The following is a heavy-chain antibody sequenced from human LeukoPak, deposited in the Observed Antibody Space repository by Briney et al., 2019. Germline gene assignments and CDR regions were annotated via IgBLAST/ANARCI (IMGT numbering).Heavy chain of an antibody. D-gene: IGHD1-7*01. J-gene: IGHJ6*03. CDR1: EFTFSSYS. CDR2: ISSDGSTI. CDR3: ARGDNWNSYYYYYMDV. Sequence: GRSLRLSCAASEFTFSSYSMNWVRQAPGKGLEWVSYISSDGSTIHYAVPVKGRLTISRDNAKNSLYLQMNSLRGEDTAVYYCARGDNWNSYYYYYMDVWGKGTTVTVSS. V-gene: IGHV3-48*04.